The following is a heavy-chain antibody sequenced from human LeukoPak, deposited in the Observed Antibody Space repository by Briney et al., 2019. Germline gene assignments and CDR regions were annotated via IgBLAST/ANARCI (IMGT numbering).Heavy chain of an antibody. J-gene: IGHJ6*02. CDR2: ISWNSGSI. CDR3: SKGGSMDV. CDR1: GFTFDSYA. Sequence: PGGSLRLSCAASGFTFDSYAMHWGPHAPGNGQEWVSGISWNSGSIGYADSVKGRFTISRDNAKNSLYLQMNSLRAEDTALYYCSKGGSMDVWGQGTTVTVSS. V-gene: IGHV3-9*01. D-gene: IGHD6-13*01.